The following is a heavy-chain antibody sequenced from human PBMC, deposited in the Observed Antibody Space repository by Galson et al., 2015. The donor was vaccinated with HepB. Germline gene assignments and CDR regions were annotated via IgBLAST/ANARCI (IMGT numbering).Heavy chain of an antibody. J-gene: IGHJ6*02. CDR1: GLTLSSYA. CDR3: ARPYGDYGYYGMDV. CDR2: ISYDGSNK. Sequence: SLRLSCAASGLTLSSYAMHWVRQAPGKGLEWVAVISYDGSNKYYADSVKGRFTISRDNSKNTLYLQMNSLRIEDTAVYYCARPYGDYGYYGMDVWGQGSTVTVSS. D-gene: IGHD4-17*01. V-gene: IGHV3-30-3*01.